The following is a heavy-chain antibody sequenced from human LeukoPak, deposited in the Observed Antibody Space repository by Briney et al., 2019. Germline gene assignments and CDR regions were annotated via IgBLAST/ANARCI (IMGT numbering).Heavy chain of an antibody. CDR1: GGSFSGYY. Sequence: PSETLSLTCAVYGGSFSGYYWSWIRQPPGKGLEWIGEINHSGNTKYNPSLKSRLTISVDTSKSQFSLKLSSVTAADTAVYYCARQLPLDGIVVVQTGFDYWGQGTLVTVSS. CDR2: INHSGNT. CDR3: ARQLPLDGIVVVQTGFDY. J-gene: IGHJ4*02. D-gene: IGHD2-2*01. V-gene: IGHV4-34*01.